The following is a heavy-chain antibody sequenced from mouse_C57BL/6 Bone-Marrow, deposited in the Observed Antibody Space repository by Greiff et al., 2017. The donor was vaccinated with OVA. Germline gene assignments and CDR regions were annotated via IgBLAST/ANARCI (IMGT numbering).Heavy chain of an antibody. CDR1: GFTFSSYA. J-gene: IGHJ4*01. CDR3: ARDRSNDLRDAMDY. D-gene: IGHD2-12*01. Sequence: EVQLVESGGGLVKPGGSLKLSCAASGFTFSSYAMSWVRQTPEKRLEWVATISDGGSYTYYPDNVKGRFTISRDNAKNNLYLQMSHLKSEDTAMYDCARDRSNDLRDAMDYWGQGTSVTVSS. V-gene: IGHV5-4*01. CDR2: ISDGGSYT.